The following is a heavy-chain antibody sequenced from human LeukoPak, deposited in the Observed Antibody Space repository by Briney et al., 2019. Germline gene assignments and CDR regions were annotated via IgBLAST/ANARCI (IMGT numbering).Heavy chain of an antibody. Sequence: TGGSLRLSCEASGFTFSSYAMTWVRQAPGKGLEWVSGIYPSGSATHYADTVKGRFTISRDNSKNTLYLQMNSLRAEDTAVYYCAKRTRDSSGYYLGAFDMWGQGTMVTVSS. J-gene: IGHJ3*02. V-gene: IGHV3-23*01. CDR2: IYPSGSAT. CDR1: GFTFSSYA. D-gene: IGHD3-22*01. CDR3: AKRTRDSSGYYLGAFDM.